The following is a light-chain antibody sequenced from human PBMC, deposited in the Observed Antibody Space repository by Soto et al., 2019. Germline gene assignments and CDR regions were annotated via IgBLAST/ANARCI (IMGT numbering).Light chain of an antibody. CDR2: DVD. V-gene: IGLV2-14*03. J-gene: IGLJ2*01. Sequence: QSALTQPASVSGSPGQLITISCTGTNNDVGGFNFVSWYQQHPGKVPKLLIYDVDDRPSGVSNRFSGSRSGNTASLTISGLQAEDEADYYCSSYTSRSTVIFGGGTKVTVL. CDR1: NNDVGGFNF. CDR3: SSYTSRSTVI.